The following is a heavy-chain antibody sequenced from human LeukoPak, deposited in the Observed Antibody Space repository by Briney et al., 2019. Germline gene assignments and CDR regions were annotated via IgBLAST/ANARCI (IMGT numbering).Heavy chain of an antibody. CDR1: GGSISSYY. D-gene: IGHD1-1*01. V-gene: IGHV4-59*12. Sequence: PSETLSLTCTVSGGSISSYYWSWIRQPPGKGLEWIGYIYYSGSTNYNPSLKSRVTISVDTSKNQFSLKLSSVTAADTAVYYCARGTTGTGGFDYYYYYMDVWGKGTTVTVSS. J-gene: IGHJ6*03. CDR2: IYYSGST. CDR3: ARGTTGTGGFDYYYYYMDV.